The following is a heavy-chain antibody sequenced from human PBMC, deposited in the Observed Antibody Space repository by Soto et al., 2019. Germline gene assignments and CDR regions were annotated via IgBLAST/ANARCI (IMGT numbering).Heavy chain of an antibody. V-gene: IGHV1-3*01. Sequence: ASVKVSCKASGYTFTSYAMHWVRQAPGQRLEWMGWINAGNGNTKYSQKFQGRVTITRDTSASTAYMELSSLRSEDTAVYYCARDQSYYDFWTDANWFDPWGQGTLVTVSS. D-gene: IGHD3-3*01. CDR1: GYTFTSYA. CDR2: INAGNGNT. CDR3: ARDQSYYDFWTDANWFDP. J-gene: IGHJ5*02.